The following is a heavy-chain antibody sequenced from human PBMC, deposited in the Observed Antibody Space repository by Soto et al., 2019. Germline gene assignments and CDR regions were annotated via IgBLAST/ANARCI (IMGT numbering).Heavy chain of an antibody. CDR1: GASISSSSYY. V-gene: IGHV4-39*01. Sequence: SETLSLTCTVSGASISSSSYYWGWIRQPPGKGLEWIGSIYYSGSTYYNPSLKSRVTISVDTSENQFSLKLSSVTAADTAVYYCARRAVIYSKSFDYWRQGTLVTVSS. CDR3: ARRAVIYSKSFDY. CDR2: IYYSGST. D-gene: IGHD4-4*01. J-gene: IGHJ4*02.